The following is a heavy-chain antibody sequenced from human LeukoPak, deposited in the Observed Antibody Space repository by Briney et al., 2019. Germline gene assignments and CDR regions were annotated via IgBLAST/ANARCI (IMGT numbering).Heavy chain of an antibody. J-gene: IGHJ3*02. D-gene: IGHD7-27*01. CDR3: ARAPYVLGIDAFDI. CDR1: GYTFTGYY. V-gene: IGHV1-2*06. Sequence: ASVKVSCKASGYTFTGYYMHWVRQAPGQGLEWMGRINPNSGGTNYAQKFQGRVTMTRDTSISTAYMELSRLRSDDTAVYYCARAPYVLGIDAFDIWGQGTMVTVSS. CDR2: INPNSGGT.